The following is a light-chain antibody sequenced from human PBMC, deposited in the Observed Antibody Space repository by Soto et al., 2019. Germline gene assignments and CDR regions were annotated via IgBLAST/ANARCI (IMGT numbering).Light chain of an antibody. Sequence: QSALTQPPSVSGSPGQSVTISCTGTSSDFGGYNRVSWYQRPPGTGPKLMIYEVSNRPSGVPDRFSGSKSGNTASLTISGLQAEDEAEYYCSLYTSDSTYVFGTGTKVTV. J-gene: IGLJ1*01. V-gene: IGLV2-18*01. CDR2: EVS. CDR1: SSDFGGYNR. CDR3: SLYTSDSTYV.